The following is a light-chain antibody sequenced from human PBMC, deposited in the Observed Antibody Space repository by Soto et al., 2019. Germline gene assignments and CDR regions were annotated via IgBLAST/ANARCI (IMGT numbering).Light chain of an antibody. CDR1: QNIREA. Sequence: AIQMTQSPSSMSASVGDRVTITCRATQNIREASGWYQQKPGKAHKLLIYAASSLQSEVPSRFSGSGSGTDFTLTISCLQPEDFASYYGLQDHGFPLTFGGGTKVEIK. CDR3: LQDHGFPLT. J-gene: IGKJ4*01. CDR2: AAS. V-gene: IGKV1-6*01.